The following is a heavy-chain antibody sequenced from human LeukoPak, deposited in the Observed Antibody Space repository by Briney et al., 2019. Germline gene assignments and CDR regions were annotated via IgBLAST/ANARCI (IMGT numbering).Heavy chain of an antibody. J-gene: IGHJ3*02. CDR3: ARGTYYYDSSAKGAFDI. CDR2: INWNGGST. D-gene: IGHD3-22*01. CDR1: GFTFDDYG. Sequence: PGGSLRLSCAASGFTFDDYGMSWVRQAPGKGLEWVSGINWNGGSTGYADSVKGRFTISRDNAKNSLYLQMNSLRAEDTALYYCARGTYYYDSSAKGAFDIWGQGTMVTVSS. V-gene: IGHV3-20*04.